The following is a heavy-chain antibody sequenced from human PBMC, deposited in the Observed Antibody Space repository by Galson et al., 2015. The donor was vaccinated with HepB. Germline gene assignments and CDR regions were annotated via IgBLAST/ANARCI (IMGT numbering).Heavy chain of an antibody. CDR2: ISYDGSKT. CDR1: GFTFNQYA. V-gene: IGHV3-30*03. Sequence: SLRLSCAASGFTFNQYAMHWVRQAPGKGLEWVVVISYDGSKTDYADSVTGRFTISRDNSKNTLYLDANSLRPEDTALYFCARDKYSSGWYYFEYWGQGTLVTVSS. D-gene: IGHD6-19*01. J-gene: IGHJ4*02. CDR3: ARDKYSSGWYYFEY.